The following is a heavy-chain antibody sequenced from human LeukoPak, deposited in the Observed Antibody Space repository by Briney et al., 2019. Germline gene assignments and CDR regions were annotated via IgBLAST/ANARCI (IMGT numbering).Heavy chain of an antibody. Sequence: SGTLSLTCAVSGGSISSSNWWSWVRQPPGKGLEWIGEIYHSGSTNYNPSLKSRVTISVDKSKNQFSLKLSSVTAADTAVYYCARRRGENYYYYYYMDVWGKGTTVTVSS. D-gene: IGHD5-24*01. CDR3: ARRRGENYYYYYYMDV. CDR1: GGSISSSNW. CDR2: IYHSGST. J-gene: IGHJ6*03. V-gene: IGHV4-4*02.